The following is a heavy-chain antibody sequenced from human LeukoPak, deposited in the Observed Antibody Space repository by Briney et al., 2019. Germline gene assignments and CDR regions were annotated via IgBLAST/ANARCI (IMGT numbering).Heavy chain of an antibody. J-gene: IGHJ4*02. Sequence: PGGSLRLSCAASGFTFSSYEMNWVRQAPGKGLEWVSYISSSGSTIYYADSVKGRFTISRDNAKNSLYLQMNSLRAEDTALYHCARKYYDILTGYSSFDYWGQGTLVTVSS. D-gene: IGHD3-9*01. CDR1: GFTFSSYE. CDR3: ARKYYDILTGYSSFDY. V-gene: IGHV3-48*03. CDR2: ISSSGSTI.